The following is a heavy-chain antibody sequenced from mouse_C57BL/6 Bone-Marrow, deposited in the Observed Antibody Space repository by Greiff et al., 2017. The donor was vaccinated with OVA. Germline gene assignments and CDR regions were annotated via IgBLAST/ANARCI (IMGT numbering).Heavy chain of an antibody. D-gene: IGHD4-1*01. J-gene: IGHJ2*01. V-gene: IGHV1-55*01. CDR1: GYTFTSYW. CDR2: IYPGSGST. CDR3: ARETGYFDY. Sequence: VQLQQPGAELVKPGASVKMSCKASGYTFTSYWITWVKQRPGQGLEWIGDIYPGSGSTNYNEKFKSKATLTVDKSSSTAYMKARSLTSEDSAVYYCARETGYFDYGGQGTTLTVSS.